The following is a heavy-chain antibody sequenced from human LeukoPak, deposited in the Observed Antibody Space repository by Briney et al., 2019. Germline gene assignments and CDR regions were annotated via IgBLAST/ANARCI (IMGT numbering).Heavy chain of an antibody. CDR3: AKRGVVIRAVIIVGFHKEAYYFDY. J-gene: IGHJ4*02. D-gene: IGHD3-10*01. Sequence: GGSLRLSCAVSGITLSNYGMSWVRPAPGRGVEWVAGVSDSGGSTNYAASVKGRFTISRDNAKNTLYLQMNSLGDEDTAVYFCAKRGVVIRAVIIVGFHKEAYYFDYWGQGALVTLSS. V-gene: IGHV3-23*01. CDR1: GITLSNYG. CDR2: VSDSGGST.